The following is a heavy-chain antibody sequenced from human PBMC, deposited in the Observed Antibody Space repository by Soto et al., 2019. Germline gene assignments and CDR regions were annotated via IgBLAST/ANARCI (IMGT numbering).Heavy chain of an antibody. CDR3: AREGYYYGSGSYSPPRYYAMDV. V-gene: IGHV1-18*01. J-gene: IGHJ6*02. D-gene: IGHD3-10*01. CDR2: ISAYNDNT. Sequence: QIQLVQAGAEVKKAGASVKVSCKASGYTFTNYGISWVRQALGQGLEWMGGISAYNDNTNDAQKFQGRVTLTTDTSTRTAYMELRSLTSDDTAVYYCAREGYYYGSGSYSPPRYYAMDVWGQGTTVTLFS. CDR1: GYTFTNYG.